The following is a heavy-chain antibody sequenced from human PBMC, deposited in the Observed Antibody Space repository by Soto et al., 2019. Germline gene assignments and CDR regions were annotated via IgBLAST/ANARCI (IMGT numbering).Heavy chain of an antibody. J-gene: IGHJ6*02. CDR1: GYTFTGYY. V-gene: IGHV1-2*04. CDR3: ARDQEYSSSSPAFYYYGMDV. D-gene: IGHD6-6*01. Sequence: ASVKVSCKASGYTFTGYYMHWVRQAPGQGLEWMGWINPNSGGTNYAQKFQGWVTMTRDTSISTAYMELSRLRSDDTAVYYCARDQEYSSSSPAFYYYGMDVWGQGTTVTVSS. CDR2: INPNSGGT.